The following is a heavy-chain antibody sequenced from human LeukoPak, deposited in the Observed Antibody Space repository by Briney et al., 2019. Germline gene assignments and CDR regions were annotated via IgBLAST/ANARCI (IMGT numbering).Heavy chain of an antibody. D-gene: IGHD2-15*01. CDR1: GGSISSGGYY. Sequence: SQTLSLTCTVSGGSISSGGYYWSWIRQHPKKGLEWIGYIHYSGSTYYNPSLKSRVNISVDTSKNQFSLKLSSVTAADTAVYYCAKVGIGDSCYRHFDYWGQGTLVTVAS. CDR3: AKVGIGDSCYRHFDY. J-gene: IGHJ4*02. V-gene: IGHV4-31*03. CDR2: IHYSGST.